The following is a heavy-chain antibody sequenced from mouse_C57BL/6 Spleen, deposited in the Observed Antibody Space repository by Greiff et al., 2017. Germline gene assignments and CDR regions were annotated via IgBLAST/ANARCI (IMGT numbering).Heavy chain of an antibody. J-gene: IGHJ3*01. CDR1: GYTFTSYW. Sequence: VQLQQPGAELVRPGTSVKLSCKASGYTFTSYWMHWVKQRPGQGLEWIGVIDPSDSYTNYNQKFKGKATLTVDTSSSTAYMQLSSLTSEDSAVYDCARGLTTVGAYWGQGTLVTVSA. D-gene: IGHD1-1*01. V-gene: IGHV1-59*01. CDR3: ARGLTTVGAY. CDR2: IDPSDSYT.